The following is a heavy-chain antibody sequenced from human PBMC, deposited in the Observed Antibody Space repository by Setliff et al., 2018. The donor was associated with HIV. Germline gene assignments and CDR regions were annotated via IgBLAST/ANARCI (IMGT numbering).Heavy chain of an antibody. D-gene: IGHD6-19*01. V-gene: IGHV1-46*01. CDR3: ARNTKAGTAIGYFQH. CDR1: GYTFTSYY. CDR2: INPSGGST. Sequence: ASVKVSCKASGYTFTSYYMHWVRQAPGQGLEWMGIINPSGGSTSYAQKFQGRVTMTRDTSTSTVYMELGSLRSEDTAVYYCARNTKAGTAIGYFQHWGQGTLVTVSS. J-gene: IGHJ1*01.